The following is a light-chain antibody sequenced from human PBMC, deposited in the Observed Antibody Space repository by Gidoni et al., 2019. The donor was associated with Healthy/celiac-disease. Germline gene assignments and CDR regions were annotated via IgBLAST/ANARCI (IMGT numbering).Light chain of an antibody. CDR3: QQSYRTPPT. CDR1: QSISSY. CDR2: AAS. Sequence: DIQMTQSPSSLSASVGDRATITCRASQSISSYLNWYQQKPGKAPKLLIYAASSLQSGVPSRFSGSGSGTDFTLTISSLQPEDFATYYCQQSYRTPPTFGPGTKVDIK. V-gene: IGKV1-39*01. J-gene: IGKJ3*01.